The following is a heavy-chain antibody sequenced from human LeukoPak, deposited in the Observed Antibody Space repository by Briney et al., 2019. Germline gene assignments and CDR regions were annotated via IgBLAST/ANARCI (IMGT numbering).Heavy chain of an antibody. CDR2: IGGSGGST. D-gene: IGHD3-22*01. J-gene: IGHJ4*02. Sequence: GGSLRLSCAASGFTFSSYAMSWVRQAPGKGLEWVSAIGGSGGSTYYADSVKGRFTISRDNSKNTLYLQMNSLRAEDTAVYYCAKTDSSDYSYYFDYWGQGTLVTVSS. CDR1: GFTFSSYA. CDR3: AKTDSSDYSYYFDY. V-gene: IGHV3-23*01.